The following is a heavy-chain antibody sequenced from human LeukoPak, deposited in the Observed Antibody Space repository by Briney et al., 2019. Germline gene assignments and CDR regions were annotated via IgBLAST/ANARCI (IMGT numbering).Heavy chain of an antibody. D-gene: IGHD1-26*01. Sequence: PGGSLRLSCAASGFTFSSYAMSWVRQAPGKGLDWVSALSGSGGSTYYADSVKGRFTISRDNSKNTLYVQMNSLRVEDTAVYFCAKDRRGGSYYAATLDIWGPGTMVTVSS. CDR3: AKDRRGGSYYAATLDI. V-gene: IGHV3-23*01. J-gene: IGHJ3*02. CDR1: GFTFSSYA. CDR2: LSGSGGST.